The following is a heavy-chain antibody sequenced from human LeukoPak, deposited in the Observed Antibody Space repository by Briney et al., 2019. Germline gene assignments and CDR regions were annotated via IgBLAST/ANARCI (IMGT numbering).Heavy chain of an antibody. CDR2: ISTGNGNT. CDR1: ASTFSTYA. J-gene: IGHJ3*02. CDR3: AAVPHDLLGRNDAFDI. Sequence: ASVKVSCKASASTFSTYAIHWVRQAPGQGLEWMGWISTGNGNTRYSKAFQDRVTITRDTSASTVYMELSSLRSEDTAVYYCAAVPHDLLGRNDAFDIWGQGTMVTVSS. V-gene: IGHV1-3*03. D-gene: IGHD7-27*01.